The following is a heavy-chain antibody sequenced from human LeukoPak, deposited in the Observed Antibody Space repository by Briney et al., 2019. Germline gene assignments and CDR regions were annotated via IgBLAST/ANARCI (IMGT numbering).Heavy chain of an antibody. CDR3: AKVSRGEPSDY. Sequence: GGSLRLSCTASGFTFRSYAMSWVRQAPGKGLAWVSLITGGGETTYYGDSVTGRFTISRDNSKNTVHLQMNSLRAEDTAVYYCAKVSRGEPSDYWGQGTLVTVSS. CDR1: GFTFRSYA. V-gene: IGHV3-23*01. CDR2: ITGGGETT. J-gene: IGHJ4*02. D-gene: IGHD4-17*01.